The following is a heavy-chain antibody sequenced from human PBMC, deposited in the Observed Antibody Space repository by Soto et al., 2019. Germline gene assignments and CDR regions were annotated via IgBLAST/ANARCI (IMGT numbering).Heavy chain of an antibody. CDR2: VYTSGSP. V-gene: IGHV4-39*01. CDR1: RDSLSAGPYH. J-gene: IGHJ4*02. Sequence: QLQLHESGPALVKPSETLSPTCSVSRDSLSAGPYHWGLIRHPPGKGLEWIGNVYTSGSPSYSPSIKSRVALSVDTSKNQSPLRLTSVTAADTAVYFCARHPPSRPFDFWGQGTLVNVS. CDR3: ARHPPSRPFDF.